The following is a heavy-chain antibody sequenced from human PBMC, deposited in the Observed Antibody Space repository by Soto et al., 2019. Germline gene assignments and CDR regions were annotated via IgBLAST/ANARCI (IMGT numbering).Heavy chain of an antibody. CDR3: ARDRSSPNYYYYYGMDV. CDR2: IWYDGSNK. D-gene: IGHD1-26*01. CDR1: GFTFSSYG. Sequence: GGSLRLSCAASGFTFSSYGMHWVRQAPGKGLEWVAVIWYDGSNKYYADSVKGRFTISRDNSKNTLYLQMKSLRAEDTAVYYCARDRSSPNYYYYYGMDVWGQGTTVSVSS. V-gene: IGHV3-33*01. J-gene: IGHJ6*02.